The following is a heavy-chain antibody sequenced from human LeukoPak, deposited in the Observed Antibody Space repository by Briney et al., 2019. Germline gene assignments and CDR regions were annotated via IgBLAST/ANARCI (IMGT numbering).Heavy chain of an antibody. CDR1: GFTFSSYA. V-gene: IGHV3-30*04. D-gene: IGHD5-18*01. Sequence: GGSLRLSCAASGFTFSSYAMHWVRQAPGKGLEWVAVISYDGSNKYYADSVKGRFTISRDNSKNTLCLQMNSLRAEDTAVYYCASADGYSYGQVFDYWGQGTLVTVSS. CDR3: ASADGYSYGQVFDY. CDR2: ISYDGSNK. J-gene: IGHJ4*02.